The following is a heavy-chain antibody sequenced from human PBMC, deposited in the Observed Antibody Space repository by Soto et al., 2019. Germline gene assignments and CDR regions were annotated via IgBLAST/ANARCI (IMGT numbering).Heavy chain of an antibody. D-gene: IGHD2-8*01. Sequence: EVQLVESGGALVKLGGPLRLSCPASGSTSGTNGLNWVRQAPGRGLVWVSRINSDGSSTSYADSVKGRFTISRDNAKNTLYLQMNSLRAEDTAVFYCARDFWRNGVCLDVWGQGTTVTVSS. CDR2: INSDGSST. V-gene: IGHV3-74*01. CDR1: GSTSGTNG. J-gene: IGHJ6*02. CDR3: ARDFWRNGVCLDV.